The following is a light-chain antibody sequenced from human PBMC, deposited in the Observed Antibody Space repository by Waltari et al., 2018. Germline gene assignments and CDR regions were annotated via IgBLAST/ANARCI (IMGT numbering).Light chain of an antibody. CDR1: SSDVGSYNY. Sequence: QSALTQPASVSGSPGQSIAISCTGTSSDVGSYNYVSWYQQRPCTAPKLLIHDVSRRPSGISDRFSGSKSGNTASLTISGLQAEDEADYFCASYIGGATLGVFGGGTRLTVL. V-gene: IGLV2-14*03. CDR3: ASYIGGATLGV. J-gene: IGLJ3*02. CDR2: DVS.